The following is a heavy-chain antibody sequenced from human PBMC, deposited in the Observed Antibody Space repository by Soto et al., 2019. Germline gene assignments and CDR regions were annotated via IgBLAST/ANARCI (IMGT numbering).Heavy chain of an antibody. CDR2: ISGSGGST. CDR1: GFTFSSYA. J-gene: IGHJ4*02. D-gene: IGHD3-3*01. V-gene: IGHV3-23*01. Sequence: GGSLRLSCAASGFTFSSYAMSWVRQAPGKGLEWVSAISGSGGSTYYADSVKGRFTISRDNSKNTLYLQMNSLRAEDTAVYYCAKSPSITIFGPPGYWGQGTLGTVSS. CDR3: AKSPSITIFGPPGY.